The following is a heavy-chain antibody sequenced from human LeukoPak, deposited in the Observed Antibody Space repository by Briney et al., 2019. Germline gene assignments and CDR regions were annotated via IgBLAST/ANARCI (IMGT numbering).Heavy chain of an antibody. Sequence: GGSLRLSCAAPGFTVSSNYMSWVRQAPGKGLEWVSVIYSGGSTCYADSVKGRFTISRDNSKNTLYLQMNSLRAEDTAVYYCARDSSGYDAFDIWGQGTMVTVSS. CDR3: ARDSSGYDAFDI. D-gene: IGHD3-22*01. V-gene: IGHV3-66*02. CDR2: IYSGGST. J-gene: IGHJ3*02. CDR1: GFTVSSNY.